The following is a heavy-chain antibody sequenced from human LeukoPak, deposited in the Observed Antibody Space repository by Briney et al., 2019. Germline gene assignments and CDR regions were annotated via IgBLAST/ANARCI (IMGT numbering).Heavy chain of an antibody. D-gene: IGHD3-3*01. Sequence: GASVKVSCKASGGTFSSYAISWVRQAPGQGLEWMGGIIPIFHTADYAQKFQGRVTITRNTSISTAYMELSSRRSEDTAVYYCARGQMVTIFGVAIHNWFDPWGQGTLVTVSS. CDR2: IIPIFHTA. J-gene: IGHJ5*02. CDR3: ARGQMVTIFGVAIHNWFDP. V-gene: IGHV1-69*05. CDR1: GGTFSSYA.